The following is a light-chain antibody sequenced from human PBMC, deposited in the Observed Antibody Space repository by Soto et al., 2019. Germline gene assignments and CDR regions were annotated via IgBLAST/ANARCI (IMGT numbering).Light chain of an antibody. Sequence: EIVLTQSPVTLSLSPGERATLSCRASQTLSTNSLAWYQQRLGQTPRLLIYAASTRDTDIPDRFNGSGSGTDFALTISRLEPEDFALYYCQQYDASPLTFGPGTKWIS. J-gene: IGKJ3*01. CDR2: AAS. V-gene: IGKV3-20*01. CDR1: QTLSTNS. CDR3: QQYDASPLT.